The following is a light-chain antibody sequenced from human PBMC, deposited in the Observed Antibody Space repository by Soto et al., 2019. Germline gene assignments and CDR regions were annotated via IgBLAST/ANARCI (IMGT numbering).Light chain of an antibody. CDR3: SSYTRSSTLV. Sequence: QAASVSGSPGQSITISCTGTSSDVGGYNSVSWYQQHPDKAPKLMIYEVSYRPSGVSNRFSGSKSGNTASLTISGLQAEDEADYYCSSYTRSSTLVFGGGTKLTVL. CDR2: EVS. CDR1: SSDVGGYNS. V-gene: IGLV2-14*01. J-gene: IGLJ2*01.